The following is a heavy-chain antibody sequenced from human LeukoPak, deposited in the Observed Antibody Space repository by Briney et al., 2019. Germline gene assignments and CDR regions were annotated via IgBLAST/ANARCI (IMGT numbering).Heavy chain of an antibody. Sequence: ASVKVSCTASGYTFTGYYMHWVRQAPGQGLEWMGWINPDTGGTSYAQRFQGRVTMTRDTSISTAYMELRRLTSDDTAVYYCARGGEVCSSTSCYRGHEYWGQGTLVTVSS. V-gene: IGHV1-2*02. CDR3: ARGGEVCSSTSCYRGHEY. CDR2: INPDTGGT. CDR1: GYTFTGYY. D-gene: IGHD2-2*01. J-gene: IGHJ4*02.